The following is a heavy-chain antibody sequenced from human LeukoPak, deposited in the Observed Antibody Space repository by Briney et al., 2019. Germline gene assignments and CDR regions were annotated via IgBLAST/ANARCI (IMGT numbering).Heavy chain of an antibody. Sequence: GASVKVSCKVSGYTLTELSMHWVRQAPGKGLEWMGGFDPEDGETIYAQKFQGRVTMTEDTSTDTAYMELSSLRSEDTAVYYCATAHLLNGDYVYNWFDPWGQGTLVTVSS. V-gene: IGHV1-24*01. CDR1: GYTLTELS. CDR2: FDPEDGET. D-gene: IGHD4-17*01. CDR3: ATAHLLNGDYVYNWFDP. J-gene: IGHJ5*02.